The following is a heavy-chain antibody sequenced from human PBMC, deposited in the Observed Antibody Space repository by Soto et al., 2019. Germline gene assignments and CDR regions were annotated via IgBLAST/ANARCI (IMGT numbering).Heavy chain of an antibody. Sequence: QVRLEQWGAGLLKPSETLSLTCAIYGASLGGFHWTWLRQAPGKGLEWIGELIHGGSTNYNPSLKGRVSFSLDTSKTQFSLHLMSVTAADTAVYYCARSPLGYDYVRQTWREVGDSFDIWGRGTLVTVSS. CDR3: ARSPLGYDYVRQTWREVGDSFDI. CDR1: GASLGGFH. D-gene: IGHD3-16*01. J-gene: IGHJ3*02. CDR2: LIHGGST. V-gene: IGHV4-34*12.